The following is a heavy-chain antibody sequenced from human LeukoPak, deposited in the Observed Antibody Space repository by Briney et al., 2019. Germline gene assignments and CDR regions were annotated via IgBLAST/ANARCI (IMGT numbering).Heavy chain of an antibody. D-gene: IGHD6-13*01. Sequence: GGSLRLSCAASGFTFSDYYMSWIRQAPGKGLEWVSYISSSGSTIYYADSVKGRFTISRDNAKNSLYLQMNSLRAEDTAVYYCARGNSSWYGYYYGMDVWGQGTTVTVSS. CDR3: ARGNSSWYGYYYGMDV. CDR2: ISSSGSTI. J-gene: IGHJ6*02. V-gene: IGHV3-11*01. CDR1: GFTFSDYY.